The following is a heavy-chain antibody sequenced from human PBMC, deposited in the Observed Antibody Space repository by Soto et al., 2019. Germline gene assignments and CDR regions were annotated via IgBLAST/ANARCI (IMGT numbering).Heavy chain of an antibody. V-gene: IGHV4-4*02. CDR2: IYHSGST. CDR1: GDSISRSYW. J-gene: IGHJ5*02. CDR3: ARVPSP. Sequence: SETLSLTCAVSGDSISRSYWWSWVRQFPGKGLEWIGEIYHSGSTYYNPSLKSRVTISVDRSKNQFSLKLSSVTAADTAVYYWARVPSPWGQGTLVTVSS.